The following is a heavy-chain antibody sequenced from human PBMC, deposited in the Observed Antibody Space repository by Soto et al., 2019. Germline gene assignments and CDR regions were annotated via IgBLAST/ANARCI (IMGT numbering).Heavy chain of an antibody. D-gene: IGHD6-19*01. J-gene: IGHJ4*02. CDR2: IIPMFGTV. V-gene: IGHV1-69*12. CDR3: ARGETAHSSGWHF. Sequence: QVQLVQSGAEVKKPGSSVKVSCKASGGTFSSFGIDWVRQAPGQGLEWMGDIIPMFGTVTYAQKFQGRVTLAADESTTTVYMELRSLRSEDKAVYYCARGETAHSSGWHFWGQGTLVTVSS. CDR1: GGTFSSFG.